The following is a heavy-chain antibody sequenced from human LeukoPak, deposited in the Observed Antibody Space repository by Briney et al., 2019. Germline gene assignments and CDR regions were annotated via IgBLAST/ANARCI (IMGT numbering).Heavy chain of an antibody. CDR1: GGSISSYY. J-gene: IGHJ3*02. CDR2: IYTSGST. V-gene: IGHV4-4*07. CDR3: AIPYYDSSGYYYGDAFDI. Sequence: SETLSLTCTVSGGSISSYYWSWIRQPAGKGLEWIGRIYTSGSTNYNPSLKSRVTMPVDTSKNQFSLKLSSVTAADTAVYYCAIPYYDSSGYYYGDAFDIWGQGTMVTVSS. D-gene: IGHD3-22*01.